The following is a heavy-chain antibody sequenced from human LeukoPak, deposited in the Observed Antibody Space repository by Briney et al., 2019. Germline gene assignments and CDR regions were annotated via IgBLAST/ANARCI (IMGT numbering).Heavy chain of an antibody. CDR1: GFTFSSHW. D-gene: IGHD3-10*01. J-gene: IGHJ4*02. V-gene: IGHV3-48*02. CDR2: MNSDGSHI. Sequence: GGSLRLSCAASGFTFSSHWMTWVRQAPGKGLEWVSSMNSDGSHIYHAGSVEGRFAISRDNARNSLYLQMNGLRDEDTAVYYCARGSFGVFDYWGQGILVTVSS. CDR3: ARGSFGVFDY.